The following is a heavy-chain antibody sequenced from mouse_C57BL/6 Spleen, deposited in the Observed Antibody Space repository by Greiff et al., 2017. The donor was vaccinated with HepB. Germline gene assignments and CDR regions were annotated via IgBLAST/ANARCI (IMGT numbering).Heavy chain of an antibody. CDR3: ARVGSTTVVANAMDY. Sequence: EVQLQQSGPGLVKPSQSLSLTCSVTGYSITSGYYWNWIRQFPGNKLEWMGYISYDGSNNYNPSLKNRISITRDTSKNQFFLKLNSVTTEDTATYYCARVGSTTVVANAMDYWGQGTSVTVSS. D-gene: IGHD1-1*01. CDR1: GYSITSGYY. J-gene: IGHJ4*01. V-gene: IGHV3-6*01. CDR2: ISYDGSN.